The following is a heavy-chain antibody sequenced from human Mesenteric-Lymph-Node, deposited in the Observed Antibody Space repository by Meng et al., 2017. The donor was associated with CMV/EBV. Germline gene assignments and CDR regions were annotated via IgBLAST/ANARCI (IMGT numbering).Heavy chain of an antibody. D-gene: IGHD3-3*01. Sequence: GESLKISCAASGFTFSSYEMNWVRQAPGKGLEWVSYISSSGSTIYYADSVKGRFTISRDNAKNSLYLQMNSLRAEDTAVYYCARVVQNNEYYDFWSGYYKTEYYFDYWGQGTLVTVSS. V-gene: IGHV3-48*03. CDR3: ARVVQNNEYYDFWSGYYKTEYYFDY. CDR1: GFTFSSYE. J-gene: IGHJ4*02. CDR2: ISSSGSTI.